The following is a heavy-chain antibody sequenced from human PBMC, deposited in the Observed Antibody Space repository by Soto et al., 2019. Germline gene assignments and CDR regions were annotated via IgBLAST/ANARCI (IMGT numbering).Heavy chain of an antibody. V-gene: IGHV3-30*04. J-gene: IGHJ5*02. D-gene: IGHD3-3*01. CDR2: ISYDGSNK. CDR1: GFTFSSYA. CDR3: AKDPRIFGVVNWFDP. Sequence: PGGSLRLSCAASGFTFSSYAMHWVRQAPGKGLEWVAVISYDGSNKYYADSVKGRFTISRDNSKNTLYLQMNSLRAEDTAVYYCAKDPRIFGVVNWFDPWGQGTLVTVSS.